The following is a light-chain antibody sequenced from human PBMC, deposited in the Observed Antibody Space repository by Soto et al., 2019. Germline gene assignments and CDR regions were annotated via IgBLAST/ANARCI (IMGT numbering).Light chain of an antibody. CDR3: SSYTSSSTLYV. J-gene: IGLJ1*01. Sequence: QSVLTQPASVSGSPGQSITISCTGTSSDFGGYNYVSWYQQHPGKGPNLMIYDVTNRPSGVSNRFSGSKSGNTASLTISGLQAEDEADYYCSSYTSSSTLYVFGTGTRSPS. CDR2: DVT. CDR1: SSDFGGYNY. V-gene: IGLV2-14*01.